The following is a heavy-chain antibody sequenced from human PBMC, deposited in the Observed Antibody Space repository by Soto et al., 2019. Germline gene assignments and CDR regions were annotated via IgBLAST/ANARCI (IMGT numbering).Heavy chain of an antibody. V-gene: IGHV2-5*02. CDR3: AHGSCFGADCYPNPDFGF. D-gene: IGHD2-21*02. Sequence: QITLKESGPTLVKPTQTLTLTCTFSGFSLSTTEEGVGWIRQPPGKAPEWLALIYWDDDKRYSPSLKTRLTITKDTSKNHVFLTVTNVDPVDTATYYCAHGSCFGADCYPNPDFGFWGQGILVTVSS. CDR2: IYWDDDK. CDR1: GFSLSTTEEG. J-gene: IGHJ4*02.